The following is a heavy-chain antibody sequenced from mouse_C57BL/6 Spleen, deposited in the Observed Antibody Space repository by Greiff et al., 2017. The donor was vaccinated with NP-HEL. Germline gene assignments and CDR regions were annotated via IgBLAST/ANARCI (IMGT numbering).Heavy chain of an antibody. CDR3: ARPSSYDAMDY. D-gene: IGHD1-1*01. CDR1: GFTFSSYG. CDR2: ISSGGSYT. Sequence: DVQLVESGGDLVKPGGSLKLSCAASGFTFSSYGMSWVRQTPDKRLEWVATISSGGSYTYYPDSVKGRFTISRDNAKNTLYLQMSSLKSEDTAMYYCARPSSYDAMDYWGQGTSVTVSS. V-gene: IGHV5-6*01. J-gene: IGHJ4*01.